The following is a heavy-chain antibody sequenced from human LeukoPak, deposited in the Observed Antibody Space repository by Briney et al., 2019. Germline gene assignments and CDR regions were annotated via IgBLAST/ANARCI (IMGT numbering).Heavy chain of an antibody. CDR2: ISYDGSNK. D-gene: IGHD1-26*01. CDR3: ARGSGSYGDFDY. V-gene: IGHV3-30-3*01. J-gene: IGHJ4*02. CDR1: GFTFSSYA. Sequence: GGSLRLSCAASGFTFSSYAMHWVRQAPGKGLEWVAVISYDGSNKYYADSVKGRFTISRDNAKNTVYLQMNSLRAEDTAVYYCARGSGSYGDFDYWGQGTLVTVSS.